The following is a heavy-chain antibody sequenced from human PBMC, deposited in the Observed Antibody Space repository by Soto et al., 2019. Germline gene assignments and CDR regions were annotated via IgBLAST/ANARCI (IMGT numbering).Heavy chain of an antibody. J-gene: IGHJ6*02. D-gene: IGHD5-18*01. V-gene: IGHV3-53*01. CDR3: ARVDTYDYYYSMDV. CDR1: GLAVTSNY. CDR2: VYSSGTT. Sequence: GGSLRLSCASSGLAVTSNYMSLVRQAPGKGLEWVSIVYSSGTTYYADSVKGRFTFSRDKSKNTIYLQMRNLRAEDTAVYYCARVDTYDYYYSMDVWGQGTTVTVSS.